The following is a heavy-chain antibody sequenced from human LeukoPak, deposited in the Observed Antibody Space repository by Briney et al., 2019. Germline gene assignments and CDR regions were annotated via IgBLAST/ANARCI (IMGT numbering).Heavy chain of an antibody. CDR2: IIPIFGIA. CDR1: GGTFSSYA. CDR3: ARGGYCSGGSCPRAY. Sequence: ASVKVSCKTSGGTFSSYAISWVRQAPGQGLEWIGKIIPIFGIANYAQKFQGRVTITADKSTSTAYMELSSLRSEDTAVYYCARGGYCSGGSCPRAYWGQGTLVTVSS. V-gene: IGHV1-69*04. J-gene: IGHJ4*02. D-gene: IGHD2-15*01.